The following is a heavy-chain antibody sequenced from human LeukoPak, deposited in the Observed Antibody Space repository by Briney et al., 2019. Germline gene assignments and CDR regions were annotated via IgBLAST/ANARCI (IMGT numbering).Heavy chain of an antibody. CDR1: GFIFSNYA. Sequence: GGSLRLSCSASGFIFSNYAMHWVRQAPGKGLEWVTYISYDGSGTFYADSVKGRFTASRDNSKDYMSLQMNTLTFEDTGTYYCTTTTFDYWGPGTLFAVSS. CDR3: TTTTFDY. J-gene: IGHJ4*02. D-gene: IGHD1-14*01. CDR2: ISYDGSGT. V-gene: IGHV3-30-3*01.